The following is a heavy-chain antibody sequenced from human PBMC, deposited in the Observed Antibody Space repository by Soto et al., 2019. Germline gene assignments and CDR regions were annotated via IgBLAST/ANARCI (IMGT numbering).Heavy chain of an antibody. D-gene: IGHD3-9*01. J-gene: IGHJ5*02. CDR3: ARDYDIWGEDWFDP. V-gene: IGHV1-18*01. CDR1: GYTFTNYG. CDR2: ISGYNGDT. Sequence: QVQLVQSGGEMKKPGASVKVSCKASGYTFTNYGISWVRQAPGQGLEWVGWISGYNGDTNYAQKFQGRVIMTTDTSTSTAYMELRTLTSDDPAVYYCARDYDIWGEDWFDPWGQGTLVTVSS.